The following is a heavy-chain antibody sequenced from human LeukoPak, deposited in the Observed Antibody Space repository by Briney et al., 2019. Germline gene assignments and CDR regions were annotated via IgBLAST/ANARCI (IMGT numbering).Heavy chain of an antibody. Sequence: SVKVSCKASGGTFSSYAISWVRQAPGQGLEWKGGIIPIFGTANYAQKFQGRVTITADESTSTAYMELSSLRSEDTAVYYCARDAGYYDSSGYWHFDYWGQGTLVTVSS. J-gene: IGHJ4*02. D-gene: IGHD3-22*01. V-gene: IGHV1-69*13. CDR2: IIPIFGTA. CDR1: GGTFSSYA. CDR3: ARDAGYYDSSGYWHFDY.